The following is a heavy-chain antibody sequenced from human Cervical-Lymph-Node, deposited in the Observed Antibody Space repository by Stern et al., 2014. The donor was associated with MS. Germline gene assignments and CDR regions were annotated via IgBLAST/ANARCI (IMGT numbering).Heavy chain of an antibody. J-gene: IGHJ5*02. Sequence: VQLVQSGAEVMKPGSSVRVSCKASGGTFRKFSISWVRQAPGQGLEWMAGVIPFFGSPRCAQEFRGRVTIAADVSTSTVYMELSSLRSDDTAVYDCALSAETSDRWYSLGYDLWGQGTLVTVSS. CDR3: ALSAETSDRWYSLGYDL. V-gene: IGHV1-69*01. CDR1: GGTFRKFS. D-gene: IGHD6-13*01. CDR2: VIPFFGSP.